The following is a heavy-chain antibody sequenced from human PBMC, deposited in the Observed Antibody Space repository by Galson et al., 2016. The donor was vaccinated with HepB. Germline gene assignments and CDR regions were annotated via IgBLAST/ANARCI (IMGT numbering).Heavy chain of an antibody. V-gene: IGHV3-23*01. CDR2: ISAASNT. CDR3: SNYLGYGSGRPGYFHS. D-gene: IGHD3-10*01. Sequence: SLRLSCAASGFTFSSYAMSWVRQAPGKGLEWVSVISAASNTYYTDSVKGRFTITRDNPKTTPYLEMNSLRVEDTAVYFCSNYLGYGSGRPGYFHSWGQGTLVTVSP. J-gene: IGHJ4*02. CDR1: GFTFSSYA.